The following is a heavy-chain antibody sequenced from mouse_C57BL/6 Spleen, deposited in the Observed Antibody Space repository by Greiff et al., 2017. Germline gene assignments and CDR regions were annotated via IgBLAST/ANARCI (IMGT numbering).Heavy chain of an antibody. V-gene: IGHV1-82*01. CDR2: IYPGDGDT. CDR1: GYAFSSSW. J-gene: IGHJ2*01. CDR3: ARWVDY. Sequence: VKLQESGPELVKPGASVKISCKASGYAFSSSWMNWVKQRPGKGLEWIGRIYPGDGDTNYNGKFKGKATLTADKSSSTAYMQLSSLTSEDSAVYFCARWVDYWGQGTTLTVSS.